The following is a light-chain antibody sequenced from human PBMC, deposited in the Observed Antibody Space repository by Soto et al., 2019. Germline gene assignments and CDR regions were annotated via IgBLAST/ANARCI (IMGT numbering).Light chain of an antibody. CDR3: TSYAGGNNV. CDR1: SSDVGGYNY. Sequence: QSALTQPPSASGSPGQSVTISCTGTSSDVGGYNYVSWYQQNPGKVPKLMIYEVNKRPSGVPDRFSGSKSGNTASLTVSGLRAEDEADYYCTSYAGGNNVFGTGTKLTV. CDR2: EVN. J-gene: IGLJ1*01. V-gene: IGLV2-8*01.